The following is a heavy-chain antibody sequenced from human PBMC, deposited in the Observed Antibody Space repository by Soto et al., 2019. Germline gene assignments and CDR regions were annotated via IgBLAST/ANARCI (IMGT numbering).Heavy chain of an antibody. V-gene: IGHV3-23*01. CDR1: GFTFSRYA. D-gene: IGHD2-21*02. CDR2: ISNSGSSS. J-gene: IGHJ5*02. Sequence: GGSLRLSCTASGFTFSRYAMSWVRQAPGKGLDWVSTISNSGSSSYSADSVKGRFTISRDNSKNTLYLQMHSLRGEDTALYHCAKGLVAVSGLQWFDPWGQGTLVTVS. CDR3: AKGLVAVSGLQWFDP.